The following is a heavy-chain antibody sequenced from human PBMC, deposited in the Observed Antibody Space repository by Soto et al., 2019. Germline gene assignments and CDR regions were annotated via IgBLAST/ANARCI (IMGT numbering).Heavy chain of an antibody. V-gene: IGHV3-23*01. D-gene: IGHD3-10*01. J-gene: IGHJ4*02. CDR1: GLTLSTYA. CDR2: LSGSGGTT. CDR3: AKQRADYGSGSDTYYFDF. Sequence: EVQLLESGGGLVQPGGSLRLSCSTSGLTLSTYAMNWVRQAPGKGLEWASALSGSGGTTYYADSVRGRFTISKDNSKNTLFLQMNSLTAEDTALYYCAKQRADYGSGSDTYYFDFWGQGTLVTVSS.